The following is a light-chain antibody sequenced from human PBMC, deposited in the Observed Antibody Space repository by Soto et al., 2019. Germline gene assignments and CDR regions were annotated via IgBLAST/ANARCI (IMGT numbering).Light chain of an antibody. V-gene: IGKV3-20*01. CDR1: QSISSNY. CDR3: KQYGSAPPEFT. J-gene: IGKJ3*01. CDR2: GAS. Sequence: EIVLTQSPGTLSLSAGERATLSCRASQSISSNYLAWYQQKPGQAPRPLIFGASYRATGIPDRFSGSGSGTDFTITITRLEPEDFAVYYCKQYGSAPPEFTFGPGTKVDIK.